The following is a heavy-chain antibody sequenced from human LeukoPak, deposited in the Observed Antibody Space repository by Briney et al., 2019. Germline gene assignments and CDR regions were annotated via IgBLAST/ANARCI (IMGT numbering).Heavy chain of an antibody. CDR1: GGSFSAYY. CDR3: ARQGRRGYSYGLDY. D-gene: IGHD5-18*01. J-gene: IGHJ4*02. V-gene: IGHV4-59*08. CDR2: IYYSGST. Sequence: SETLSLTCAVYGGSFSAYYWSWIRQPPGKGLEWIGYIYYSGSTNYNPSLKSRVTISVDTSKNQFSLKLSSVTAADTAVYYCARQGRRGYSYGLDYWGQGTLVTVSS.